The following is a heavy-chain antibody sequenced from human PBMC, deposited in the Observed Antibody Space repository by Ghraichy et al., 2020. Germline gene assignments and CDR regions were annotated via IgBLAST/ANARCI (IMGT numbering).Heavy chain of an antibody. Sequence: SETLSLTCTVSGGSISSSSYYWGWIRQPPGKGLEWIGSIYYSGSTYYNPSLKSRVTISVDTSKNQFSLKLSSVTAADTAVYYCARGEWELLPDYFDYWGQGTLVTVSS. CDR3: ARGEWELLPDYFDY. CDR2: IYYSGST. V-gene: IGHV4-39*01. D-gene: IGHD1-26*01. J-gene: IGHJ4*02. CDR1: GGSISSSSYY.